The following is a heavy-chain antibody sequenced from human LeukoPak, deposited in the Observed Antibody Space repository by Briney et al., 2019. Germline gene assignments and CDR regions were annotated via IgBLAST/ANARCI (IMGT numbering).Heavy chain of an antibody. V-gene: IGHV4-34*01. CDR1: GGSFSGYY. J-gene: IGHJ6*03. CDR3: ARTHYGSGYYFYYYMDV. CDR2: INHSGST. D-gene: IGHD3-10*01. Sequence: SETLSLTCAVYGGSFSGYYWSWIRQPPGKGLEWIGEINHSGSTNYNRSLKSRVTISVDTSKNQFSLKLSSVTAADTAVYYCARTHYGSGYYFYYYMDVWGKGTTVTISS.